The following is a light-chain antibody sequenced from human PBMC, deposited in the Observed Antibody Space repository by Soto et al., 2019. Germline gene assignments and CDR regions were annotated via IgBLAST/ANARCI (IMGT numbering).Light chain of an antibody. CDR2: DAS. V-gene: IGKV1-13*02. Sequence: IEMTQSPCSLSASVGGRVTITCRASQGIRSELGWYQQKPGKAPQLLIYDASSLESGVPSRFSGSGYGTEFTLTISSLQPDDFATYYCQQYNTYSSLTFGGGTKVDIK. J-gene: IGKJ4*01. CDR1: QGIRSE. CDR3: QQYNTYSSLT.